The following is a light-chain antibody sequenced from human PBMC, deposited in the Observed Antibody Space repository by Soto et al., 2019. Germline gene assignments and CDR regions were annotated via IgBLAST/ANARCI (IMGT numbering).Light chain of an antibody. V-gene: IGLV4-69*01. CDR1: RGHTNYA. CDR2: VNSDGSH. Sequence: QSVLTQSPSASASLGASVKLTCTLSRGHTNYAIAWHQQQPEKGPRYLMKVNSDGSHTKGDGIPDRFSGSSSGAERYLIISSLQSEDEADYYCQTQRAFGGGTKLTVL. J-gene: IGLJ2*01. CDR3: QTQRA.